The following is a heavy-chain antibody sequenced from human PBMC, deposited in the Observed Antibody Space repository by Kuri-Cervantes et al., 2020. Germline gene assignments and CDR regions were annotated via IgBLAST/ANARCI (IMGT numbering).Heavy chain of an antibody. V-gene: IGHV1-2*04. D-gene: IGHD2-15*01. CDR3: ARGSCSVGSCFSPWDAFDI. CDR1: GYTLSGYY. CDR2: INPNSGDT. J-gene: IGHJ3*02. Sequence: ASVKVSCKASGYTLSGYYMHWVRQAPGQGLEWMGWINPNSGDTDYAHKFQDWVTMTSDTSISTSYMDLNRLTSDDTAVYYCARGSCSVGSCFSPWDAFDIWGQGTLVTVSS.